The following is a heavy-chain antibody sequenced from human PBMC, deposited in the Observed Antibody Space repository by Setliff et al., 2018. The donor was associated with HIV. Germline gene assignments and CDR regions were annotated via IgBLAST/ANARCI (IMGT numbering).Heavy chain of an antibody. CDR2: IKQDGSEK. V-gene: IGHV3-7*01. D-gene: IGHD3-10*01. CDR3: ARDRVPLY. J-gene: IGHJ4*02. Sequence: LRLSCAASGFTFYNYAMYWVRQAPGKGLEWVANIKQDGSEKYYVDSVKGRFTISRDDAKNSLYLQMNSLRAEDTAVYYCARDRVPLYWGQGMLVTVS. CDR1: GFTFYNYA.